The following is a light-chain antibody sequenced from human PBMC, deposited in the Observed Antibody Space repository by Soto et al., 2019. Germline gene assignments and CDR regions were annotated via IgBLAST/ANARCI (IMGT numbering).Light chain of an antibody. Sequence: EILMTQSPATLSVSPGERVTLSCRASQSVSNNLAWYQQKPGQAPRLLICGASTRATGIPARFSGGGSGTEFTLTITSLNSEDFSVYYCQHHNNWPYTFGQGTKLEIK. J-gene: IGKJ2*01. CDR2: GAS. CDR3: QHHNNWPYT. CDR1: QSVSNN. V-gene: IGKV3-15*01.